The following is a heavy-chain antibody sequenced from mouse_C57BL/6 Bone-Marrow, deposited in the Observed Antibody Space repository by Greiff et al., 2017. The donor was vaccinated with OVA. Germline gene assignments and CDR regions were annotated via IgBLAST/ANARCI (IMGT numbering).Heavy chain of an antibody. J-gene: IGHJ4*01. CDR1: GYTFTSYW. V-gene: IGHV1-74*01. D-gene: IGHD1-1*01. CDR3: AIRMDYGDYAMDY. Sequence: VQLQQPGAELVKPGASVKVSCKASGYTFTSYWMHWVKQRPGQGLEWIGRIHPSDSDTNYNQKFKGKATLTVDKSSSTAYMQLSSLTSEDSAVYYCAIRMDYGDYAMDYWGQGTSVTVSP. CDR2: IHPSDSDT.